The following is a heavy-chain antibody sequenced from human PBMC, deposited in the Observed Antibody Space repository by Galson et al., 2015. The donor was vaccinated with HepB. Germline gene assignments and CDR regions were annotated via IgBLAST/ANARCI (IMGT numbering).Heavy chain of an antibody. Sequence: SCAAPGYTFTSYGISWVRQAPGQGLEWMGWISAYNGNTNYAQKLQGRVTMTTDTSTSTAYMELRSLRSDDTAVYYCARDRLLWFGEFFGEIFDYWGQGTLVTVSS. CDR1: GYTFTSYG. CDR3: ARDRLLWFGEFFGEIFDY. D-gene: IGHD3-10*01. J-gene: IGHJ4*02. CDR2: ISAYNGNT. V-gene: IGHV1-18*01.